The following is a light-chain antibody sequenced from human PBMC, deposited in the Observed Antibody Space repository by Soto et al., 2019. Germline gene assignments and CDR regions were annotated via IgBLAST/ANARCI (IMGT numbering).Light chain of an antibody. CDR3: ETWDTNVVV. J-gene: IGLJ2*01. V-gene: IGLV4-60*02. CDR1: SGHSTYI. Sequence: QPVLTQSSSASASLGSSVKLTCTLSSGHSTYIIAWHQQQPGKAPRYLMKHEGSGSYNKGSGIPDRFSGSSSGADRYLTISNLQFEDEADYYCETWDTNVVVFGGGTQLTVL. CDR2: HEGSGSY.